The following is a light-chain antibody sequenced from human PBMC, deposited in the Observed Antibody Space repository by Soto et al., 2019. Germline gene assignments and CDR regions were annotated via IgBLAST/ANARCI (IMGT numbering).Light chain of an antibody. J-gene: IGLJ2*01. Sequence: VLTQPPPASGTPGQRVTISCSGSSSNIGSNTVNWYQQLPGTAPKLLIYSNNQRPSGVPDRFSGSKSGTSASLAISGLQSEDEADYYCAAWDDSLNGRVFGGGTKLTVL. CDR3: AAWDDSLNGRV. V-gene: IGLV1-44*01. CDR1: SSNIGSNT. CDR2: SNN.